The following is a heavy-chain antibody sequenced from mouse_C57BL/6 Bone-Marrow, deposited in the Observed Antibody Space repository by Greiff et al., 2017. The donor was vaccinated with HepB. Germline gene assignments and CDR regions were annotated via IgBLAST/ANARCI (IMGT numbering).Heavy chain of an antibody. V-gene: IGHV1-18*01. Sequence: VHVKQSGPELVKPGASVKIPCKASGYTFTDYNMDWVKQSHGKSLEWIGDINPNNGGTIYNQKFKGKATLTVDKSSSTAYMELRSLTSEDTAVYYCASSYGFAYWGQGTLVTVSA. CDR1: GYTFTDYN. CDR3: ASSYGFAY. J-gene: IGHJ3*01. D-gene: IGHD2-12*01. CDR2: INPNNGGT.